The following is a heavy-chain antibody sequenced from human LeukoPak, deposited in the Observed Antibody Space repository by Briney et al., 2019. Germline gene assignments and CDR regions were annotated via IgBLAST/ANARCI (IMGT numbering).Heavy chain of an antibody. D-gene: IGHD3-22*01. CDR3: AKDMKPRITMIVEY. J-gene: IGHJ4*02. CDR2: ISGSGGST. Sequence: GGSLRLSCAASGFTFSSYAMSWVRQAPGKGLEWVSAISGSGGSTYYADSVKGRFTISRDNAKNSLYLQMNSLRAEDMALYYCAKDMKPRITMIVEYWGQGTLVTVSS. V-gene: IGHV3-23*01. CDR1: GFTFSSYA.